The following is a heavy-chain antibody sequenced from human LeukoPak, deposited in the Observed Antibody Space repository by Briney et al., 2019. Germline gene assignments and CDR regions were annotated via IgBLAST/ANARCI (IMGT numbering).Heavy chain of an antibody. J-gene: IGHJ4*02. D-gene: IGHD6-13*01. Sequence: SETLSLTCAVSGYSISSGYYWGWIRQPPGKGLEWIGSIYHSGSTYYNPSLKSRVTISVDTSKNQFSLKLSSVTAADTAVYYCARSGWVIAAAGHDFYYWGQGTLVTVSS. CDR3: ARSGWVIAAAGHDFYY. V-gene: IGHV4-38-2*01. CDR2: IYHSGST. CDR1: GYSISSGYY.